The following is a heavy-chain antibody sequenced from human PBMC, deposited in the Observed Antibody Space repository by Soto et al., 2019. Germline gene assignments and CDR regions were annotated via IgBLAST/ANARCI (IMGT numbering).Heavy chain of an antibody. CDR2: IYYSGST. Sequence: SETLSLTCTVSGGSISSGGYYWSWIHQHPGKGLEWIGYIYYSGSTYYNPSLKSRVTISVDTSKNQFSLKLSSVTAADTAVYYCARGVTLVRGVINTPYFDYWGQGALVTVSS. D-gene: IGHD3-10*01. CDR3: ARGVTLVRGVINTPYFDY. V-gene: IGHV4-31*03. CDR1: GGSISSGGYY. J-gene: IGHJ4*02.